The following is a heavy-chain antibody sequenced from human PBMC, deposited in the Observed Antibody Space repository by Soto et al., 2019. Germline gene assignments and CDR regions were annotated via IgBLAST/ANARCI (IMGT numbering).Heavy chain of an antibody. J-gene: IGHJ4*02. Sequence: ASVKVSCKASGGTFSSYAISWVRQAPGQGLEWMGGIIPIFGTANYAQKFQGRVTITADESTSTAYMELSSLRSEDTAVYYCATRADYYDRSGYLDYWGQGTLVTVSS. CDR3: ATRADYYDRSGYLDY. D-gene: IGHD3-22*01. V-gene: IGHV1-69*13. CDR1: GGTFSSYA. CDR2: IIPIFGTA.